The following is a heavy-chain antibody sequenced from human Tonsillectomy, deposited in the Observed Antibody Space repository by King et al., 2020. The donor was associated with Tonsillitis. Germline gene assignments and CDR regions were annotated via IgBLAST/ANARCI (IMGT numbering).Heavy chain of an antibody. CDR3: ASRTRKYSSEPGGMDV. CDR2: ITPFNGNT. J-gene: IGHJ6*02. V-gene: IGHV1-45*02. D-gene: IGHD6-19*01. CDR1: GYTFSYRY. Sequence: VQLVESGAGVKKTGSSVKVSCKASGYTFSYRYLHWVRQAPGQALEWMASITPFNGNTNYAQNFQDRVTITRDRSMSTAYMELSSLRSEDTAMYYCASRTRKYSSEPGGMDVWGQGTTVTVSS.